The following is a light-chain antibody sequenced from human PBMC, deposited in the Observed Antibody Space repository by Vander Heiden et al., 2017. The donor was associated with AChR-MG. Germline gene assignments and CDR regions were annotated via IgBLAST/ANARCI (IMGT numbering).Light chain of an antibody. Sequence: SYELTQPPSVSVSPGQTASITCSGDKSGDKYACWYQQKPGQSPVLVIYQDSKRPSGIPERVSGSSSGNTATLTISGTQAMDEADYYCQAWDSSTAVFGGGTKLTAL. CDR3: QAWDSSTAV. CDR1: KSGDKY. V-gene: IGLV3-1*01. J-gene: IGLJ2*01. CDR2: QDS.